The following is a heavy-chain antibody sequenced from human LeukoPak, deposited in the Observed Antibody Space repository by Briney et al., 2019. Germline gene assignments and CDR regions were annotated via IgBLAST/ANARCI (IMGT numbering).Heavy chain of an antibody. J-gene: IGHJ2*01. CDR1: GFTFNNYW. D-gene: IGHD6-19*01. Sequence: PGGSLRLSCVASGFTFNNYWMNWVRQARGKGLEWVANIKQDGSAKYYVDSVKGRFTISRGNAKNSLSLQMNSLRAEDTAVYYCARDSSGWGYLDLWGRGTLVTVSS. V-gene: IGHV3-7*01. CDR2: IKQDGSAK. CDR3: ARDSSGWGYLDL.